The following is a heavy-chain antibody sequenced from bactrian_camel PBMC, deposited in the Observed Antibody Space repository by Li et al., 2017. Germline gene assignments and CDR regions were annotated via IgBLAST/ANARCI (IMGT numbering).Heavy chain of an antibody. V-gene: IGHV3S53*01. J-gene: IGHJ4*01. Sequence: HVQLVESGGGSVQAGGSLNLSCATSGYSSLCMGWFRQVPGKEREAVVAFDSEGTPIYADSAKGRFTISKDNAKNTLYLQMNSLQPDDTAMYYCAADPSPHLPPRALHWGQGTQVTVS. CDR3: AADPSPHLPPRALH. CDR2: FDSEGTP. CDR1: GYSSLC.